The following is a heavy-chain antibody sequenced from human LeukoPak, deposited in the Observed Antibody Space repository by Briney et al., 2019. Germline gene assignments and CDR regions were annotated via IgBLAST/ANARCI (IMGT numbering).Heavy chain of an antibody. CDR1: GFTFSSSA. Sequence: GGSLRLSCTASGFTFSSSAMHWVRQAPGKGLEWVTIISYDGSNKYYADSVKGRFTISRDNSKNTLYLQMNSLKIEDTAVYHCAKDSDSSYYFDYWGQGTLVTVSS. V-gene: IGHV3-30*18. D-gene: IGHD3-22*01. CDR3: AKDSDSSYYFDY. CDR2: ISYDGSNK. J-gene: IGHJ4*02.